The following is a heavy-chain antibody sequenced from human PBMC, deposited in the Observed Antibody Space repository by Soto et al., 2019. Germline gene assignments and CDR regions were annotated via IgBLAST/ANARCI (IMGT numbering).Heavy chain of an antibody. V-gene: IGHV3-15*01. CDR1: GFIFSNRW. Sequence: GGSLRLSCAASGFIFSNRWMSWVRQAPGKGLEWVGRIRSATDGGTTDYPAPVKGRFTISRDDSKNTLFLQMNSLKTEDTAVYYCTTGSTGYNDYRDYWGQGTLVTVSS. CDR2: IRSATDGGTT. CDR3: TTGSTGYNDYRDY. D-gene: IGHD3-16*01. J-gene: IGHJ4*02.